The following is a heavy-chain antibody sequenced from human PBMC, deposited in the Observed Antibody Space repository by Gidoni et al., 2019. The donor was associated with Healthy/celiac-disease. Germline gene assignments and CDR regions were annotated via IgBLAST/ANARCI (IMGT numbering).Heavy chain of an antibody. D-gene: IGHD5-12*01. CDR1: GFTFSSYW. CDR2: IKQDGSEK. Sequence: EVQLVESGGGLVQPGGSLRLSCAASGFTFSSYWMRWVRQAPGKGLEWVANIKQDGSEKYYVDSVKGRFTISRDNAKNSLYLQMNSLRAEDTAVYYCARDSTRDGYNGDYWGQGTLVTVSS. CDR3: ARDSTRDGYNGDY. J-gene: IGHJ4*02. V-gene: IGHV3-7*04.